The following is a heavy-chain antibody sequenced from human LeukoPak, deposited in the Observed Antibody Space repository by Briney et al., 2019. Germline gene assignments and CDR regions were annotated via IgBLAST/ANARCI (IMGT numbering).Heavy chain of an antibody. J-gene: IGHJ4*02. CDR3: AKGSRYGDYGAYYFDY. D-gene: IGHD4-17*01. V-gene: IGHV3-23*01. CDR2: ISGSGGST. CDR1: GFTFSSYA. Sequence: GGSLRLSCAASGFTFSSYAMSWVRQAPGKGLEWVSAISGSGGSTYYADSVKGRFTISRDNSKNTLYLQMNSQRAEDTAVYYCAKGSRYGDYGAYYFDYWGQGTLVTVSS.